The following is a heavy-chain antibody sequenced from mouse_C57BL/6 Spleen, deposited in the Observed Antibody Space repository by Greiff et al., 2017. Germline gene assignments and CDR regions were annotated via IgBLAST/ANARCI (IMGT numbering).Heavy chain of an antibody. CDR2: SVPGIGRT. D-gene: IGHD2-3*01. V-gene: IGHV1-9*01. J-gene: IGHJ4*01. Sequence: VQGVESGAELMKPGASVKLSCKATGYTFPGYWIEWVKQRPGHGLEWIGESVPGIGRTNYNETFKSKATSTADTSSNTAYMQLSRLTTEDSAIYYCARWLLREAMDYWGQGTSVTVSS. CDR3: ARWLLREAMDY. CDR1: GYTFPGYW.